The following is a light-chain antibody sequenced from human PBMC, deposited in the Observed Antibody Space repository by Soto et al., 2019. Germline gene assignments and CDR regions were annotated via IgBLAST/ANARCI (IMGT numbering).Light chain of an antibody. CDR1: QTINTY. CDR3: QHGSSHPYT. V-gene: IGKV1-39*01. J-gene: IGKJ2*01. CDR2: AAS. Sequence: DIQVTQSPSSLSASVGDTVTISCRTSQTINTYLNWYQQQPGRAPKLLIFAASSLLSGVPSRFTGSGSGTDFTLTITGLQPEDFATYFWQHGSSHPYTFGPGTEL.